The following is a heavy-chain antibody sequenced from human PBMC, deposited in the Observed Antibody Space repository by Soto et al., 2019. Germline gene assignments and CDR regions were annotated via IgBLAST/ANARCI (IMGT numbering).Heavy chain of an antibody. CDR1: GYTFTGSS. D-gene: IGHD7-27*01. V-gene: IGHV1-2*02. J-gene: IGHJ4*02. CDR3: ARDLTGDPNY. Sequence: QVQLVQSGAEVKKPGASVNVSCEASGYTFTGSSIHWVRQAPGQGLEWMGYINPNSGDTIFAQKFQGRVTMTRDTPISTAYMELSRVASDDTAVYYCARDLTGDPNYWGQGTLVTVSS. CDR2: INPNSGDT.